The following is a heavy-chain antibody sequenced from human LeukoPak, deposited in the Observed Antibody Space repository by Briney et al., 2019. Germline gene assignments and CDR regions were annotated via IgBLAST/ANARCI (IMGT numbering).Heavy chain of an antibody. Sequence: PGGTLRLSCAASGFTFSSYGMSWVRQAPGKGLEWVSAISGSGGSTYYADSVKGRFTISRDNSKNTLYLQMNSLRAEDTAVYYCAKMPGRYCSGGSCLVDYWGQGTLVTVSS. CDR1: GFTFSSYG. D-gene: IGHD2-15*01. J-gene: IGHJ4*02. CDR2: ISGSGGST. CDR3: AKMPGRYCSGGSCLVDY. V-gene: IGHV3-23*01.